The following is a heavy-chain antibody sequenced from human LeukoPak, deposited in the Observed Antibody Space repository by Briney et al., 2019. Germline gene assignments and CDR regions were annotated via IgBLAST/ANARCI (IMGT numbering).Heavy chain of an antibody. V-gene: IGHV1-69*05. CDR1: GGTFSSYA. CDR3: ARSAAAMVMDYYYYHMDV. D-gene: IGHD2-2*01. J-gene: IGHJ6*03. Sequence: SVKVSCKASGGTFSSYAISWVRQAPGQGLEWMGGIIPIFGTANYAQKFQGRVTITTDESTSTAYMELSSLRSEDTAVYYCARSAAAMVMDYYYYHMDVWGKGTTVTVSS. CDR2: IIPIFGTA.